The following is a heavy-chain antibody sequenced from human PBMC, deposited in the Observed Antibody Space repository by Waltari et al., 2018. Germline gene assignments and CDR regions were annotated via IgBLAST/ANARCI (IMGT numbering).Heavy chain of an antibody. CDR2: IYTSGRT. Sequence: QVQLQESGPGLVKPSQTLSLTCTVSGGSISSGCSYWSWIRQPAGKGLEWIGYIYTSGRTNYNPSLKSRVTISVDTSKNQFSLKLSSVTAADTAVYYCARVTGSSGYWGQGTLVTVSS. CDR1: GGSISSGCSY. J-gene: IGHJ4*02. V-gene: IGHV4-61*09. D-gene: IGHD6-6*01. CDR3: ARVTGSSGY.